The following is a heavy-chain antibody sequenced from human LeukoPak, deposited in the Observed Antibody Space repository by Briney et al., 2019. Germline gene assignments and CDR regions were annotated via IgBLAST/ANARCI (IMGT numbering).Heavy chain of an antibody. CDR3: ARDPRWGSGSYFDY. CDR2: IYYSGST. J-gene: IGHJ4*02. CDR1: GGSISSYY. Sequence: SETLSLTCTVSGGSISSYYWSWIRQPPGKGLEWIGYIYYSGSTNYNPSLKSRVTISVDTSKNQFSLKLSSVTAEDTAVYYCARDPRWGSGSYFDYWGQGTLVTVSS. V-gene: IGHV4-59*01. D-gene: IGHD1-26*01.